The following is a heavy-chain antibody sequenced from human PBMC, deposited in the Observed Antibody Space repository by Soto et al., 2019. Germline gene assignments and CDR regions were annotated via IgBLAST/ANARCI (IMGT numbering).Heavy chain of an antibody. D-gene: IGHD3-9*01. CDR1: GYTFTGYY. J-gene: IGHJ5*02. Sequence: GASVKVSCKASGYTFTGYYMHWVRQAPGQGLEWMGWINPNSGGTNYAQKFRGWVTMTRDTSISTAYMELSRLRSDDTAVYYCARDRNYDILTGYYNSREFDPWGQGTLVTVSS. CDR3: ARDRNYDILTGYYNSREFDP. V-gene: IGHV1-2*04. CDR2: INPNSGGT.